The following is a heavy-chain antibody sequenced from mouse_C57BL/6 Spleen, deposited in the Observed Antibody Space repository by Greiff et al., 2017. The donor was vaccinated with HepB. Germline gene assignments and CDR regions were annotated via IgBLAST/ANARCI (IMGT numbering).Heavy chain of an antibody. V-gene: IGHV1-42*01. J-gene: IGHJ2*01. CDR1: GYSFTGYY. Sequence: VQLQQSGPELVKPGASVKISCKASGYSFTGYYMNWVKKSPEKSLEWIGEINPSTGDTTYNQKFKAKATLTVDKSSSTAYMQLKSLTSEDSAVYYCARGEASYYFDYWGQGTTLTVSS. CDR3: ARGEASYYFDY. CDR2: INPSTGDT.